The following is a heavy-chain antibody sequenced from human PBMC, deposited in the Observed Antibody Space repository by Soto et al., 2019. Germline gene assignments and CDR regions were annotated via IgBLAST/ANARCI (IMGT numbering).Heavy chain of an antibody. CDR2: ISSSSSYT. V-gene: IGHV3-11*03. CDR1: GFTFSDYY. J-gene: IGHJ4*02. D-gene: IGHD2-15*01. Sequence: GGSLRLSCAASGFTFSDYYMSWIRQAPGKGLEWVSYISSSSSYTNYADSVKGRFTISRDNAKNSLYLQMNSLRAEDTAVYYCSRQDCSGDACLHPNWGQGTLVTVSS. CDR3: SRQDCSGDACLHPN.